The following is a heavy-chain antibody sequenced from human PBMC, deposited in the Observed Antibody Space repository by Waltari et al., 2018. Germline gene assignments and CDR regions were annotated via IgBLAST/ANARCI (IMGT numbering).Heavy chain of an antibody. V-gene: IGHV3-30*18. CDR2: ISYDGMNT. Sequence: QVHLVESGGDVVQPGRSLRLSCTASGYIFSDYAMHWVRQAPGKRLEWVALISYDGMNTKYTSSVEGRFTISRDNTKNTLFLQMNSLRVDDTAVYYCAKDDYGDEYFQHWGQGTLLIVSS. CDR3: AKDDYGDEYFQH. CDR1: GYIFSDYA. J-gene: IGHJ1*01. D-gene: IGHD4-17*01.